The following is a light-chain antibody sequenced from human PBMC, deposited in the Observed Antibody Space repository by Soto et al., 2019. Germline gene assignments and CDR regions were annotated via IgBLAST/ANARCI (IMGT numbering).Light chain of an antibody. J-gene: IGKJ2*01. CDR1: QSIRSTY. CDR3: QQYGNSPMYT. V-gene: IGKV3-20*01. CDR2: AAS. Sequence: EIVLTQSPGTLSLSPGERATLSCRASQSIRSTYLAWYQQRPGQAPRLLIYAASVRVTGIPDRFSGSASGTDFTLTITRLEPEDFAVYYCQQYGNSPMYTFGQGTKLEIK.